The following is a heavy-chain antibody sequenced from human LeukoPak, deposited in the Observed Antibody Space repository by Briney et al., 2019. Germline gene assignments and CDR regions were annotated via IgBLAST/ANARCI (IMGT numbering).Heavy chain of an antibody. CDR3: ANYLNDYGDYVDY. Sequence: GSLRLSCAASGFTFSSYAMSWVRQAPGKGLEWVSAISGSGGSTYYADSVKGRFTISRDNSKNTLYLQMNSLRAEDTAVCYCANYLNDYGDYVDYWGQGTLVTVSS. V-gene: IGHV3-23*01. D-gene: IGHD4-17*01. J-gene: IGHJ4*02. CDR2: ISGSGGST. CDR1: GFTFSSYA.